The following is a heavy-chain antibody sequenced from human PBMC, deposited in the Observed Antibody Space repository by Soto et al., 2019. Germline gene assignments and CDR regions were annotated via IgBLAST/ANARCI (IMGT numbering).Heavy chain of an antibody. CDR2: INPSGGST. D-gene: IGHD3-10*01. J-gene: IGHJ6*02. CDR1: GYTFTSYY. Sequence: ASVKVSRKASGYTFTSYYMHWVRQAPGHGLEWMGVINPSGGSTSYAQKFQGRVTITADKSTSTAYMELSSLRSEDTAVYYCAGEDEGSGSYGLGYYYYYGMDVWGQGTTVTVSS. V-gene: IGHV1-46*01. CDR3: AGEDEGSGSYGLGYYYYYGMDV.